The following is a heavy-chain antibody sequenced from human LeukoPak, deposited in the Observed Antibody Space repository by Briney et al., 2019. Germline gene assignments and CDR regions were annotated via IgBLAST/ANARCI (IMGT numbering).Heavy chain of an antibody. CDR3: ARDKVDMDKILYYFDY. CDR2: ISYDGSNK. Sequence: GRSLRLSCAASGFTFSSYAMHWVRQAPGKGLEWVAVISYDGSNKYYADSVKGRFTISRDNSKNTLYLQMNSLRAEDTAVYYCARDKVDMDKILYYFDYWGQGTLVTVSS. J-gene: IGHJ4*02. CDR1: GFTFSSYA. V-gene: IGHV3-30-3*01. D-gene: IGHD3-9*01.